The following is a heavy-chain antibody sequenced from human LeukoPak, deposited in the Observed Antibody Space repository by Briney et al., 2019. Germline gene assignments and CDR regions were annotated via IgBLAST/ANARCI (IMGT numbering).Heavy chain of an antibody. CDR1: GFTFSNYD. CDR2: IGVGGDT. D-gene: IGHD4-11*01. J-gene: IGHJ3*02. Sequence: GGSLRLSCAASGFTFSNYDMHWVRQATGKGLEYVSAIGVGGDTYYSGSVKGRFAISRENAENSLYLQMNNLRVEDTAVYYCARVNLYRSDSDYNDAFDIWGQGTMVTVSS. CDR3: ARVNLYRSDSDYNDAFDI. V-gene: IGHV3-13*04.